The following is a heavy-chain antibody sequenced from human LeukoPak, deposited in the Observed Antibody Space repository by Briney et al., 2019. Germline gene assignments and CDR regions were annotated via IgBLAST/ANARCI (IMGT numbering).Heavy chain of an antibody. CDR3: ARGTSGGYEGDY. CDR1: GFTFSSYG. CDR2: IWYDGSNK. D-gene: IGHD1-1*01. J-gene: IGHJ4*02. V-gene: IGHV3-33*01. Sequence: GGSLRLSCAASGFTFSSYGMHWVRQAPGKGLEWVAVIWYDGSNKYYADSVKGRFTISRDNSKNTLYLQMNSLRAEDTAAYYCARGTSGGYEGDYWGQGTLVTVSS.